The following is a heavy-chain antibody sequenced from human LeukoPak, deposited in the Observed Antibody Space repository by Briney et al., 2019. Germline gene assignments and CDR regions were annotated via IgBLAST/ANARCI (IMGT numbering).Heavy chain of an antibody. J-gene: IGHJ4*02. V-gene: IGHV3-30*02. Sequence: PGGSLRLSCAASGFTFSSYSMNWVRQAPGKGLEWVAFIRYDGSNKYYADSVKGRFTISRDNSKNTLYPQMNSLRAEDTAVYYCAKGVEWLRGVYYFDYWGQGTLVTVSS. D-gene: IGHD5-12*01. CDR1: GFTFSSYS. CDR2: IRYDGSNK. CDR3: AKGVEWLRGVYYFDY.